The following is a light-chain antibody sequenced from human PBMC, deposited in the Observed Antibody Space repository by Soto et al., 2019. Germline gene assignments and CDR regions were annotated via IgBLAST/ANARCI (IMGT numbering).Light chain of an antibody. Sequence: EIVLTQFPATLSLSPGERATLSCRASETVSSYIDWYQQKPGQAPRLLIYDASTRAPGIPARFSGSGSGTDFTLTISSLAPEDFAVYYCQQRANWPRGTFGGGTKVEIK. V-gene: IGKV3-11*01. CDR1: ETVSSY. CDR2: DAS. J-gene: IGKJ4*01. CDR3: QQRANWPRGT.